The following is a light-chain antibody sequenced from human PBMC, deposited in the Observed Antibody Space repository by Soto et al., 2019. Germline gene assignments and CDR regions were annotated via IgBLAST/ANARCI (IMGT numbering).Light chain of an antibody. V-gene: IGLV1-40*01. CDR1: SFNIGAGYD. CDR3: QSYDTMLSGPGV. Sequence: QPVLTQPTSVSGAPGQRVTISCTGSSFNIGAGYDVHWYQQLPGTAPKLLIYNNINRPSGVPDRFSGSKSGTSASLAITGLQPEDEADYYCQSYDTMLSGPGVFGGGTKLTVL. CDR2: NNI. J-gene: IGLJ2*01.